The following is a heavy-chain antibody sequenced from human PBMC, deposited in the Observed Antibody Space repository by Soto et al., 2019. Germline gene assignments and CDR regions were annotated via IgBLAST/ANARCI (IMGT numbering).Heavy chain of an antibody. J-gene: IGHJ5*02. CDR3: ARCINTGVTAMS. CDR2: INAYNGNT. CDR1: GYTFTSYA. V-gene: IGHV1-3*01. Sequence: ASVKVSCKASGYTFTSYAMHWVRQAPGQRLEWMGWINAYNGNTKYAQKFQGRVTMTTDTSTSTAYMELSSLRSDDTAVYYCARCINTGVTAMSWGQGTLVTVSS. D-gene: IGHD2-21*02.